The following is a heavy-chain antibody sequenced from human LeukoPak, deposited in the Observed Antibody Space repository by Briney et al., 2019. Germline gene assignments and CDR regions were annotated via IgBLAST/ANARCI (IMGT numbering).Heavy chain of an antibody. CDR1: GYTFTSYG. J-gene: IGHJ4*02. CDR2: INPSGGST. CDR3: ASDMIAAAGTFY. Sequence: ASVKVSCKASGYTFTSYGISWVRQAPGQGLEWMGIINPSGGSTSYAQKFQGRVTMTRDTSTSTVYMELSSLRSEDTAVYYCASDMIAAAGTFYWGQGTLVTVSS. D-gene: IGHD6-13*01. V-gene: IGHV1-46*01.